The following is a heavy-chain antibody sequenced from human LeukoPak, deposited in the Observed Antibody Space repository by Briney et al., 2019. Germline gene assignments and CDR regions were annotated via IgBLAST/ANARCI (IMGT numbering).Heavy chain of an antibody. CDR3: ARETLFYYYYGMDV. Sequence: SETLSLTCTVSGGSISSYYWSWIRQPPGKGLEWIGYIYYSGSTNYNPSLKSRVTILVDTSKNQFSLKLSSVTAADTAVYYCARETLFYYYYGMDVGGKGTTATVP. J-gene: IGHJ6*04. V-gene: IGHV4-59*01. CDR2: IYYSGST. CDR1: GGSISSYY.